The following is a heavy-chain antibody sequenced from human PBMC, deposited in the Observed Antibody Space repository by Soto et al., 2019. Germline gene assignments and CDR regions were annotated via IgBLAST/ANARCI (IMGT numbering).Heavy chain of an antibody. CDR1: GFTFSSYA. D-gene: IGHD3-3*01. Sequence: PGGSLRLSCAASGFTFSSYAMSWVRQAQGKGLEWVSATSGSGGNTYYADCVKGRYTISRDNSKNTLYLQMNSLRAEDTAVYYCAKSDPGVGSDYDFWSGYYFWYFDYWGQGTLVTVSS. J-gene: IGHJ4*02. V-gene: IGHV3-23*01. CDR2: TSGSGGNT. CDR3: AKSDPGVGSDYDFWSGYYFWYFDY.